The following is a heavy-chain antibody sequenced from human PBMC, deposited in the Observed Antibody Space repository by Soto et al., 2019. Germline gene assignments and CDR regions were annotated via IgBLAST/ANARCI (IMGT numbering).Heavy chain of an antibody. Sequence: GGSLRLSCAASGFTFSSYWMHWVRQAPGKGLVWVSRVSSDGSTTIYADSVKGRFTISRDNARSTLYLQMNSLRAEDTAVYYCARGWFDPWGQGTLVTVSS. CDR3: ARGWFDP. J-gene: IGHJ5*02. CDR1: GFTFSSYW. CDR2: VSSDGSTT. V-gene: IGHV3-74*01.